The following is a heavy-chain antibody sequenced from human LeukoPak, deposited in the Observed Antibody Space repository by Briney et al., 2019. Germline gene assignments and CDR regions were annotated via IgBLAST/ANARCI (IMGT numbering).Heavy chain of an antibody. CDR2: FDPEDGET. D-gene: IGHD6-13*01. CDR1: GYTLTELS. J-gene: IGHJ4*02. CDR3: ATDLATAGNFYFDY. V-gene: IGHV1-24*01. Sequence: GASVKVSCKVSGYTLTELSMHWVRQAPGKGLEWMGGFDPEDGETIYAQKFQGRVTTTEDTSTDTAYMELSSLRSEDTAVYYCATDLATAGNFYFDYWGQGTLVTVSS.